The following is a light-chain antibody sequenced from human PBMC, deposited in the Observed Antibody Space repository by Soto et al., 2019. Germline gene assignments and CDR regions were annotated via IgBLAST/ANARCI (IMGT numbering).Light chain of an antibody. CDR1: QDISNY. CDR3: QQYDNLPIT. Sequence: DIQMTQSPSSLSASVGDTVTITCQASQDISNYLNWYQQKPGKAPNFLIYDASNLETGVPSRFSGSGSGTDFTFTISSLQPEDFATYYCQQYDNLPITFGQGTRLEIK. V-gene: IGKV1-33*01. J-gene: IGKJ5*01. CDR2: DAS.